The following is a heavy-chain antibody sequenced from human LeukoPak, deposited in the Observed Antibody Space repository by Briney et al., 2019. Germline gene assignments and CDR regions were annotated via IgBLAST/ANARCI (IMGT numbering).Heavy chain of an antibody. CDR3: AKDLGLVTVAAMDC. V-gene: IGHV3-23*01. J-gene: IGHJ4*02. D-gene: IGHD3/OR15-3a*01. Sequence: PGGSLRLSCAASGFNFSSYAMNWVRQAPGKGLEWVSGVSGRGGSTDYADSVKGRFTVSRDNSKNTVHLQMNSLRGDDTAVYCAKDLGLVTVAAMDCWGQGTLVTVSS. CDR2: VSGRGGST. CDR1: GFNFSSYA.